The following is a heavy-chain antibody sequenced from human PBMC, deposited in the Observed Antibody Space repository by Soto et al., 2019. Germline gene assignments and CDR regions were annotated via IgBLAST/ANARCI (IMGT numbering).Heavy chain of an antibody. CDR1: GFTFSNYG. CDR2: ISDDGVSK. Sequence: GGSLRLSCAASGFTFSNYGIHWVRQAPGKGLGWVAVISDDGVSKYYADSVQGRFTISRDNSESVVLLQMNSLRPDDTALYFCARAYYFGSGTSYTLYYWGQGTQVTVSS. CDR3: ARAYYFGSGTSYTLYY. J-gene: IGHJ4*02. D-gene: IGHD3-10*01. V-gene: IGHV3-30*03.